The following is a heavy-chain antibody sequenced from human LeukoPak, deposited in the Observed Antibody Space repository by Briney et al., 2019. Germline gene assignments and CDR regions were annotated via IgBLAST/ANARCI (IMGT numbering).Heavy chain of an antibody. CDR2: ISYDGSNK. V-gene: IGHV3-30*18. D-gene: IGHD2-2*01. CDR1: GFTFSSYG. CDR3: ANLPCSSTSCYVGINGMDV. J-gene: IGHJ6*04. Sequence: GRSLRLSCAASGFTFSSYGMHWVRQAPGKGLEWVAVISYDGSNKYYADSVKGRFTISRDNSKNTLYLQMNGLRAEDTAVYYCANLPCSSTSCYVGINGMDVWGKGTTVTVSS.